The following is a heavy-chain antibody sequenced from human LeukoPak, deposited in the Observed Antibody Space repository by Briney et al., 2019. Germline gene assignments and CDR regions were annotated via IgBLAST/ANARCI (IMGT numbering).Heavy chain of an antibody. CDR3: ARDPRGYCTSAACYGDAFDI. Sequence: PGGSLRLPCAASGFTVSSYWMSWVRQAPGKGLEWVANIKQDGSEKYYADSVKGGFTISRDNAKHSLYLQMTSLRAEDTAVHYCARDPRGYCTSAACYGDAFDIWGQGTMVTVSS. V-gene: IGHV3-7*01. J-gene: IGHJ3*02. CDR2: IKQDGSEK. D-gene: IGHD2-2*01. CDR1: GFTVSSYW.